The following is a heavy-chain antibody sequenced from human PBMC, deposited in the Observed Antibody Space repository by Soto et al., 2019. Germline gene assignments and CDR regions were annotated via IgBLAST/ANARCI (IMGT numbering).Heavy chain of an antibody. J-gene: IGHJ6*02. V-gene: IGHV4-31*03. CDR3: AREAKYCSGGSCYSYYYGMDV. D-gene: IGHD2-15*01. CDR1: GGSISSGGYY. CDR2: IYYSGST. Sequence: SETLSLTCTVSGGSISSGGYYWSWVRQHPGKGLEWIGYIYYSGSTYYNPSLKSRVTISVDTSKNQFSRKLSSVTAADTAVYYCAREAKYCSGGSCYSYYYGMDVWGQGTTVTVSS.